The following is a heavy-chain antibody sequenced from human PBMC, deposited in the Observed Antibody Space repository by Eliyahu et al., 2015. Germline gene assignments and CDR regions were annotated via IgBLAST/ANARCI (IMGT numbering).Heavy chain of an antibody. CDR2: IYDSGRT. Sequence: QVQLHESGPGLVKPSETLSLTCTXSGDSVSSGDYYWSWVRQSPGKGLEWSGYIYDSGRTYYNPSLKRRATISVDTSKNQFSLRLRSVTAADTAVYYCTGGGYSYGSVDFWGQGTPLTVSS. CDR1: GDSVSSGDYY. D-gene: IGHD5-18*01. J-gene: IGHJ4*02. V-gene: IGHV4-61*08. CDR3: TGGGYSYGSVDF.